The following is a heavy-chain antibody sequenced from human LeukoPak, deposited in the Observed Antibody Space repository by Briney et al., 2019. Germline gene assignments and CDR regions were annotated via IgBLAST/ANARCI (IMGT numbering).Heavy chain of an antibody. CDR3: ARGLKTVTSY. V-gene: IGHV4-38-2*02. J-gene: IGHJ4*02. CDR2: VDHSGGT. CDR1: GYSLSSGYY. Sequence: SETLSLTCTVSGYSLSSGYYWGWIRQPPGKGLEWIGSVDHSGGTYYNPSLQSRVTISVDTSKNQFSLKLSSVTAADTAVYYCARGLKTVTSYWGQGTLVTVSS. D-gene: IGHD4-17*01.